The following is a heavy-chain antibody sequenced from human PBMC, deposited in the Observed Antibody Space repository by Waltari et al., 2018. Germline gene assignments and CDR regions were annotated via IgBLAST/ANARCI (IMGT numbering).Heavy chain of an antibody. Sequence: EEQLVESGGGLVQPGGSLRLSCAASGFTFSSYWMSWVRQAPGKGLEGGASIKQDGREKNYMDSVKGRFTISRDNVKSSLFLQMNNLRVEDTAVYYCVRERNRWGDFWGQGTLVTVSS. J-gene: IGHJ4*02. D-gene: IGHD3-16*01. CDR1: GFTFSSYW. CDR3: VRERNRWGDF. V-gene: IGHV3-7*01. CDR2: IKQDGREK.